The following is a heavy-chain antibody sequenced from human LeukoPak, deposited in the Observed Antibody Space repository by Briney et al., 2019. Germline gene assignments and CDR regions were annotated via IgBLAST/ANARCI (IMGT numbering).Heavy chain of an antibody. V-gene: IGHV3-33*01. D-gene: IGHD2-15*01. J-gene: IGHJ4*02. CDR3: ARDTSRYCLDY. Sequence: TGGSLRLSCAASGFTFRSYGMHWVRQAPGKGLGWVAVIWYDGINKYYADSVKGRFTISRDDSRNSVFLQMNSLRAEDTAVYYCARDTSRYCLDYWGQGTLVTVSS. CDR1: GFTFRSYG. CDR2: IWYDGINK.